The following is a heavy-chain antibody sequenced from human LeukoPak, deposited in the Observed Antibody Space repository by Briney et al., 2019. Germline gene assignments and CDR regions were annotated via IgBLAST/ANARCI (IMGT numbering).Heavy chain of an antibody. Sequence: GGSLRLSSTASGFSLSDYWMSWVRQAPGKGLEWVANINKDGSEKDYVDSVKGRFTISRDNAKNSLYLQMNSLRAEDTAVYYCARRAGLDVWGQGTTVTVSS. CDR1: GFSLSDYW. CDR3: ARRAGLDV. CDR2: INKDGSEK. V-gene: IGHV3-7*01. J-gene: IGHJ6*02.